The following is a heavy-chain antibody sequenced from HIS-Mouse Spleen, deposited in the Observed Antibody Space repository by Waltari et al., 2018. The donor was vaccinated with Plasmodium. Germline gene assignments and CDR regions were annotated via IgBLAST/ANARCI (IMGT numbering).Heavy chain of an antibody. D-gene: IGHD6-6*01. CDR1: GFSLSTSGMC. V-gene: IGHV2-70*11. Sequence: RESGPALVKPTQTLTLTCTFSGFSLSTSGMCVSWIRQPPGKALEWLARIDWDDDKYYSTSLKTRLTISKDTSKNQVVLTMTNMDPVDTATYYCARHKKRGQLVRGYFDYWGQGTLVTVSS. CDR2: IDWDDDK. J-gene: IGHJ4*02. CDR3: ARHKKRGQLVRGYFDY.